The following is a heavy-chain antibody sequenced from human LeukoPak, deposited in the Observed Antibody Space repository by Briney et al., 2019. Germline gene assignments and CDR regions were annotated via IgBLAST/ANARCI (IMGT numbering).Heavy chain of an antibody. CDR1: GGSISSGSYY. D-gene: IGHD3-9*01. Sequence: PSQTLSLTCTVSGGSISSGSYYWSWIRQPAGKGLEWIGRIYTSGSTNYNPSLKSRVTISVDTSKNQFSLKLSSVTAADTAVYYCARGSSSYYDILTGPESWFDPWGQGTLVTVPS. J-gene: IGHJ5*02. V-gene: IGHV4-61*02. CDR3: ARGSSSYYDILTGPESWFDP. CDR2: IYTSGST.